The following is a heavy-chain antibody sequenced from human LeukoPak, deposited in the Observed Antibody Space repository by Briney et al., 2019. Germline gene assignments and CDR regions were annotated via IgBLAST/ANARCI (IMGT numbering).Heavy chain of an antibody. J-gene: IGHJ6*03. CDR2: VSSSGSTI. CDR3: ARDLDTAMVYYMDV. D-gene: IGHD5-18*01. V-gene: IGHV3-48*03. Sequence: PGGSLRLSCAVSGFTFSSYEMNWVRQAPGKGLEWVSYVSSSGSTIYNADSVKGRFTISRDNAKNSLYLQMNSLRAEDTAVYYCARDLDTAMVYYMDVWGKGTTVTVSS. CDR1: GFTFSSYE.